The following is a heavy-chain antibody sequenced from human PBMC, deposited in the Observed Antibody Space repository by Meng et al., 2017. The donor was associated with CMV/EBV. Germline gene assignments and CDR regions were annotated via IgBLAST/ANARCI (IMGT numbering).Heavy chain of an antibody. CDR2: ISGSGGST. CDR1: GSTFSSYA. J-gene: IGHJ4*02. CDR3: AKYALVVVPAAIPDYFDY. V-gene: IGHV3-23*01. D-gene: IGHD2-2*01. Sequence: GESLKISCAASGSTFSSYAMSWVRQAPGKGLEWVSAISGSGGSTYYADSVKGRFTISRDNSKNTLYLQMNSLRAEDTAVYYCAKYALVVVPAAIPDYFDYWGQGTLVTVSS.